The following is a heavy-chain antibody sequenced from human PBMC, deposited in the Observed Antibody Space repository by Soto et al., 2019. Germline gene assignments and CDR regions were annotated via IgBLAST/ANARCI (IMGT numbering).Heavy chain of an antibody. D-gene: IGHD3-3*01. CDR1: GYTFTDYG. Sequence: QVHLVQSGAEVEKPGPSVKVSCQASGYTFTDYGISWVRQAPGQGLQWMGWITAFNGNTKYAQQFQGRVTMTTDTSTSTAYMALRSLESDDTAVYYCARISQSDFWSGYFFFFDYLGQGTLVTVSS. CDR3: ARISQSDFWSGYFFFFDY. J-gene: IGHJ4*02. CDR2: ITAFNGNT. V-gene: IGHV1-18*01.